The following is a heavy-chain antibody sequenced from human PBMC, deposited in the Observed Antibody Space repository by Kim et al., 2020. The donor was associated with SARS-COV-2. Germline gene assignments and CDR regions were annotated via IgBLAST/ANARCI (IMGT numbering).Heavy chain of an antibody. CDR1: GDSISSSSYY. D-gene: IGHD2-21*01. V-gene: IGHV4-39*01. CDR3: ARLLTGLLHY. J-gene: IGHJ4*02. CDR2: IYYSGST. Sequence: SETLSLTCTVSGDSISSSSYYWGWIRQPPGKGLEWIGSIYYSGSTFYNPSLKSRVTISVDTSKNQFSLKLSSVTAADTAVYYCARLLTGLLHYWGQGTLVTVSS.